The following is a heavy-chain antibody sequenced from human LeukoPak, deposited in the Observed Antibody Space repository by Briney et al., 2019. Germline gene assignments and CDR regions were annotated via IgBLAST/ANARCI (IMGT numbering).Heavy chain of an antibody. CDR2: ISWNSGSI. CDR1: GFTFDDYA. J-gene: IGHJ4*02. V-gene: IGHV3-9*01. D-gene: IGHD3-22*01. CDR3: AKADYYDSSGYDH. Sequence: GGSLRLSCAASGFTFDDYAMHWVRQAPGRGLEWVSGISWNSGSIGYADSVKGRFTISRDNAKNSLYLQMNSLRAEDTALYYCAKADYYDSSGYDHWGQGTLVTVSS.